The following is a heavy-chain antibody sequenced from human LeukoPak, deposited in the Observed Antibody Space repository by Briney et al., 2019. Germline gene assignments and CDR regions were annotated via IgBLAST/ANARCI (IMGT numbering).Heavy chain of an antibody. V-gene: IGHV3-30*18. Sequence: GGSLRLSCAASGFTFSTYGMHWVRQAPGKGLEWVAVISSDGSNKYYADSAKGRFTISRDNSKNTLYLQMNSLRAEDTAVYYCAKDHTTMGLSGYWGQGTLVTVSS. CDR3: AKDHTTMGLSGY. D-gene: IGHD3-16*02. CDR2: ISSDGSNK. CDR1: GFTFSTYG. J-gene: IGHJ4*02.